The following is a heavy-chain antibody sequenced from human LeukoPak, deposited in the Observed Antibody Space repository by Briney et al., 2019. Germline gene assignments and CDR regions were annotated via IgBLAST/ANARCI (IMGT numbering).Heavy chain of an antibody. CDR2: ISAYNGNT. CDR1: GYTFTSYG. J-gene: IGHJ3*02. D-gene: IGHD4-23*01. Sequence: ASVKVSCKASGYTFTSYGISWVRQAPGQGLEWMGWISAYNGNTNYAQKLQGRVTMTTDTSTGTAYMELRSLRSDDTAVYYCARWRVPNSPDAFDIWGQGTMVTVSS. CDR3: ARWRVPNSPDAFDI. V-gene: IGHV1-18*01.